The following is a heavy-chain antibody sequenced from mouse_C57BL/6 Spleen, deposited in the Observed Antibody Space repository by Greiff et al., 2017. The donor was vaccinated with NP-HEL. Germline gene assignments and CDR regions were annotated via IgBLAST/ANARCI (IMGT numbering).Heavy chain of an antibody. D-gene: IGHD2-4*01. V-gene: IGHV3-1*01. CDR2: ISYSGST. Sequence: EVQVVESGPGMVKPSQSLSLTCTVTGYSITSGYDWHWIRHFPGNKLEWMGYISYSGSTNYNPSLKSRISITHDTSKNHFFLKLNSVTTEDTATYYCARGDYDYLFAYWGQGTLVTVSA. J-gene: IGHJ3*01. CDR3: ARGDYDYLFAY. CDR1: GYSITSGYD.